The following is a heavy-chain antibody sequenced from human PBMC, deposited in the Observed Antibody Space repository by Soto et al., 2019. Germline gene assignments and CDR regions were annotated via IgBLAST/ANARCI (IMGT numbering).Heavy chain of an antibody. CDR1: GFPFSSYS. V-gene: IGHV3-21*01. CDR3: AREYCSGGSCPLDY. J-gene: IGHJ4*02. Sequence: PGGSLRLSCAASGFPFSSYSMNWVRQAPGKGLEWVSSISSSSSYIYYADSVKGRFTISRDNAKNSLYLQMNSLRAEDTAVYYCAREYCSGGSCPLDYWGQGTLVTVSS. CDR2: ISSSSSYI. D-gene: IGHD2-15*01.